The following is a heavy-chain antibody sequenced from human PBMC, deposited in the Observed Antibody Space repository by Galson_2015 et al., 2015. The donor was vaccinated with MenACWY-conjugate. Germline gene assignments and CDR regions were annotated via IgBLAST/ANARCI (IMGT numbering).Heavy chain of an antibody. CDR3: ARDQGAMATSHFDL. CDR1: GFTFSSYR. CDR2: ISSSSSYI. D-gene: IGHD5-24*01. V-gene: IGHV3-21*01. Sequence: SLRLSCAASGFTFSSYRMNWVRQAPGKGLEWVSSISSSSSYIYYADSVKGRFTISRDNAKNSLYLQMNSLRAEDTAVYYCARDQGAMATSHFDLWGRGTLVTVSS. J-gene: IGHJ2*01.